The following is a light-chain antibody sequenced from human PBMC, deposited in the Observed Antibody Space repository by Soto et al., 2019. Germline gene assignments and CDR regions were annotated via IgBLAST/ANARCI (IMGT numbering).Light chain of an antibody. CDR3: QQSYDIPRT. CDR1: QDITNH. Sequence: DIQVTQSPSSLSASVGDRVTITCQASQDITNHLNWYQHKPGKAPKLLICDSSDLETGVPSRFSGSGSGTYFTLTISTLQPEDFATYYCQQSYDIPRTFGQGTRLEIK. J-gene: IGKJ5*01. V-gene: IGKV1-33*01. CDR2: DSS.